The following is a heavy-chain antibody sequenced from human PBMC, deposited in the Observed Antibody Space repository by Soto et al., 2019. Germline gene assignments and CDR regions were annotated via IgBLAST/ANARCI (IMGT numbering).Heavy chain of an antibody. CDR2: ISPMSGAA. CDR1: GGTFNTYA. V-gene: IGHV1-69*19. D-gene: IGHD3-10*01. Sequence: QVQLVQSGAEMKKPGSSVKVSCQSSGGTFNTYAMNWVRQAPGQGPEWMGDISPMSGAANYAPKFQGRVTIRGDDSTGTSYMQLSSLTSEDTPLYFCAREVQVHTPAFVYWGQGTLVTVSS. J-gene: IGHJ4*02. CDR3: AREVQVHTPAFVY.